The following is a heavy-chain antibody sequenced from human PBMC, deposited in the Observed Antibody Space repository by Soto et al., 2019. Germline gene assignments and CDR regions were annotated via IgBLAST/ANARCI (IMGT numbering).Heavy chain of an antibody. CDR3: ARESVPAYIHHTWFDP. D-gene: IGHD2-2*02. Sequence: SETLSLTCTISGGSISSGEYYWSWLRQPPGKGLEWIGYNYYSGSTYYNPSLGRRVTISIDTSRNQFSLKLSSVTAADTAVYYCARESVPAYIHHTWFDPWGQGTLVTVSS. CDR2: NYYSGST. CDR1: GGSISSGEYY. V-gene: IGHV4-30-4*01. J-gene: IGHJ5*02.